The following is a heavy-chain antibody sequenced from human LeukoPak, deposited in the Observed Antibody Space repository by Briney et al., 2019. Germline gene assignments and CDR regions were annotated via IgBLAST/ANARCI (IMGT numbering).Heavy chain of an antibody. Sequence: PSETLSLTCTVSGGSISSGDYYWSWIRQPPGKGLEWIGYIYYSGSTFYNPSLKSRVTISVDTSKNQFSLKLSSVTAADTAVYYCASRLLHNWFDPWGQGTLVTVSS. CDR2: IYYSGST. CDR1: GGSISSGDYY. CDR3: ASRLLHNWFDP. J-gene: IGHJ5*02. D-gene: IGHD2/OR15-2a*01. V-gene: IGHV4-30-4*01.